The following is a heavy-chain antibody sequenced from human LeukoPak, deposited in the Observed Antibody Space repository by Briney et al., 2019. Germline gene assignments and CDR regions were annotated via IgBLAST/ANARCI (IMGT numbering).Heavy chain of an antibody. J-gene: IGHJ4*02. CDR3: ARTPYYDYVWGSPPPNFDY. Sequence: GSVKVSCKASGYTFTSYGISWVRQAPGQGLEWMGWISAYNGNTNYAQKLQGRVTMTTDTSTSTAYMELRSLRSDDTAVYYCARTPYYDYVWGSPPPNFDYWGQGTLVTVSS. CDR2: ISAYNGNT. V-gene: IGHV1-18*01. CDR1: GYTFTSYG. D-gene: IGHD3-16*01.